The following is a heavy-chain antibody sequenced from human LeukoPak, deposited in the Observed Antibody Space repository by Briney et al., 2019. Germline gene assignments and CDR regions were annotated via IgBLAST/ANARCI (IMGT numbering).Heavy chain of an antibody. Sequence: SVKVSCKASGGTFSSYAISWVRQAPGQGLEWMGRIIPILGIANYAQKFQGRVTITADKSTGTAYMELSSLRSEDTAVYYCARYRWADYYDSSGYPPALDYWGQGTLVTVSS. V-gene: IGHV1-69*04. CDR2: IIPILGIA. J-gene: IGHJ4*02. D-gene: IGHD3-22*01. CDR3: ARYRWADYYDSSGYPPALDY. CDR1: GGTFSSYA.